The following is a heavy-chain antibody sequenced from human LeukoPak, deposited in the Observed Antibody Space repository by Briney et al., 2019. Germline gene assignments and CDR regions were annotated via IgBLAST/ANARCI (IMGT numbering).Heavy chain of an antibody. J-gene: IGHJ4*02. CDR3: ARDKAAAGLFDY. Sequence: GGSLRLSCAASGFTFSSYAMSWVRQAPGKGLEWVSVIYSGGSTYYADSVKGRFTISRDNSKNTLYLQMNSLRAEDTAVYYCARDKAAAGLFDYWGQGTLVTVSS. V-gene: IGHV3-53*01. CDR2: IYSGGST. CDR1: GFTFSSYA. D-gene: IGHD6-13*01.